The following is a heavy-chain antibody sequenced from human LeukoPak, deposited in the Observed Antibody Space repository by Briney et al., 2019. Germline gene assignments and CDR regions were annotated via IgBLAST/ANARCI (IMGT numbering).Heavy chain of an antibody. Sequence: APVKVSCKASGYTFSNYYMHWVRQAPGQGLEWMGIINPSGGCTTYAQKFQGRVTMTRDTSTSTVSMELSSLRSEDTAVYFCARQEDSSGYYYYYWGQGTLVTVSS. CDR1: GYTFSNYY. J-gene: IGHJ4*02. D-gene: IGHD3-22*01. CDR3: ARQEDSSGYYYYY. V-gene: IGHV1-46*01. CDR2: INPSGGCT.